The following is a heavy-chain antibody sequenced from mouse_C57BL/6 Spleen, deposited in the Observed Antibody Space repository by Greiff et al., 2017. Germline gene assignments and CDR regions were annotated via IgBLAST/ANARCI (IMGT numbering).Heavy chain of an antibody. CDR2: ISSGGSYT. D-gene: IGHD3-3*01. CDR1: GFTFSSYG. Sequence: EVKLVESGGDLVKPGGSLKLSCAASGFTFSSYGMSWVRQTPDKRLEWVATISSGGSYTYYPDSVKGRFTISRDNAKNTLYLQMSSLKSEDTAMYYCARQEGTRFAYWGQGTLVTVSA. V-gene: IGHV5-6*01. J-gene: IGHJ3*01. CDR3: ARQEGTRFAY.